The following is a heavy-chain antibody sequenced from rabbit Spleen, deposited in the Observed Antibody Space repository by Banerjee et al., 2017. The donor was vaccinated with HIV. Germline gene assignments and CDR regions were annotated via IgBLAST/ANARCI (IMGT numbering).Heavy chain of an antibody. CDR2: IYSGNGKT. CDR1: GFSFSGSHY. J-gene: IGHJ4*01. V-gene: IGHV1S40*01. Sequence: QSLEESGGDLVKPGASLTLTCTASGFSFSGSHYMCWVRQAPGKGLEWIGCIYSGNGKTYYASWAKGRFTISKTSSTTVTLQMTSLTAADTATYFCARDFDFWGPGTLVTVS. CDR3: ARDFDF.